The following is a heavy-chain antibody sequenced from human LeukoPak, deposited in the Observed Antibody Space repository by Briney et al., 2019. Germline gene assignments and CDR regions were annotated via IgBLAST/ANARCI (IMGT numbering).Heavy chain of an antibody. CDR1: GGSISSGGYY. V-gene: IGHV4-31*03. D-gene: IGHD3-9*01. CDR2: IYYSGST. CDR3: ARSGAYFDWLFKHWYFDL. J-gene: IGHJ2*01. Sequence: SQTLSLTCTVSGGSISSGGYYWSWIRQHPGKGLEWIGYIYYSGSTYYNPSLKSRVTISVDTSKNQFSLKLSSVTAADTAVYYCARSGAYFDWLFKHWYFDLWGRGTLVTVSS.